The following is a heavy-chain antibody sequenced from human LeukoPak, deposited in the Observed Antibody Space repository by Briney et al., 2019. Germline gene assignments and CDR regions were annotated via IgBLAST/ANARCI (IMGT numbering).Heavy chain of an antibody. Sequence: SETLSLTCTVSGGSISSSSYYWGWIRQPPGKGLEWIGSIYYSGSTYYNPSLKSRVTISVDTSKNQFSLKLSSVTAADTAVYYCARSPPRLEWLFPTYYFDYWGQGTLVTVSS. J-gene: IGHJ4*02. CDR2: IYYSGST. D-gene: IGHD3-3*01. V-gene: IGHV4-39*01. CDR1: GGSISSSSYY. CDR3: ARSPPRLEWLFPTYYFDY.